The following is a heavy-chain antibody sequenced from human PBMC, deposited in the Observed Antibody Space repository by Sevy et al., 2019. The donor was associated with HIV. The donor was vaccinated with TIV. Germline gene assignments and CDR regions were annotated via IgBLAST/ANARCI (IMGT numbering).Heavy chain of an antibody. V-gene: IGHV1-46*01. D-gene: IGHD3-22*01. CDR1: GYTFTSYH. Sequence: ASVKVSCKASGYTFTSYHMHWVRQAPGQGLEWMGIINPSGGSTRYAQKFQGRVTMTRDTSTSTVYMELSSLRSEDTAVYYCARYYYDSSAYHGGYFDYWGQGTLVTVSS. J-gene: IGHJ4*02. CDR2: INPSGGST. CDR3: ARYYYDSSAYHGGYFDY.